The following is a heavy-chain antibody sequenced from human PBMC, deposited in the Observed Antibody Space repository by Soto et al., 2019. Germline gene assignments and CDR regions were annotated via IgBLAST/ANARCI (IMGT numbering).Heavy chain of an antibody. J-gene: IGHJ6*03. CDR2: INHSGST. CDR3: ASLRPFGDYRGTGLMGRKNYMDV. CDR1: GGSFSGYY. D-gene: IGHD4-17*01. V-gene: IGHV4-34*01. Sequence: SETLSLTCAVYGGSFSGYYWSWIRQPPGKGLEWIGEINHSGSTNYNPSLKSRVTISVETSKNQFSLKLSSVTAADTAVYYCASLRPFGDYRGTGLMGRKNYMDVWGKGTTVTVSS.